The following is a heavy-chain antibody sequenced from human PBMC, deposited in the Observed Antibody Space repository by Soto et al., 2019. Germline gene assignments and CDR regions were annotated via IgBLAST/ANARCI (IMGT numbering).Heavy chain of an antibody. J-gene: IGHJ3*02. D-gene: IGHD2-15*01. V-gene: IGHV3-9*01. Sequence: EVQLVESGGGLIQPGRSLRLSCAAFGFTFDDYAMHWVRQAPGKGLEWVSGISWNSGSIGYADSVKGRFTISRDNAKNSLYLQMNILRAEDTALYYCAKARDGYCSGGSCYRDAFDIWGQGTMVTVSS. CDR1: GFTFDDYA. CDR3: AKARDGYCSGGSCYRDAFDI. CDR2: ISWNSGSI.